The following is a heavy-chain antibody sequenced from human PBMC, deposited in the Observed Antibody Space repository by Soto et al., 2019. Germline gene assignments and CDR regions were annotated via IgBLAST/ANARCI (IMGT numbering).Heavy chain of an antibody. D-gene: IGHD3-3*01. CDR1: GGSIRSYY. CDR3: ARHSPTPYYDFWSGYFTFGPFDY. CDR2: IYYSGST. J-gene: IGHJ4*02. Sequence: PSETMSLTCTVSGGSIRSYYWSWIRQPPGKGLEWIGYIYYSGSTNYNPSLKSRVTISVDTSKNQFSLKLSSVTAADTAVYYCARHSPTPYYDFWSGYFTFGPFDYWGQGTLVTVSS. V-gene: IGHV4-59*01.